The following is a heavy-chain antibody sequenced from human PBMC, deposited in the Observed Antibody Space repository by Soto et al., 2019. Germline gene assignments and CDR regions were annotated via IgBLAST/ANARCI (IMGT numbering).Heavy chain of an antibody. J-gene: IGHJ4*02. D-gene: IGHD5-12*01. CDR1: GFTFSSYA. CDR3: AKVEMWRGYSGYDYWEYFDY. Sequence: GGSLRLSCAASGFTFSSYAMSWVRQAPGKGLEWVSAISGSGGSTYYADSVKGRFTISRDNSKNTLYLQMNSLRAEDTAVYYCAKVEMWRGYSGYDYWEYFDYWGQGTLVTVSS. V-gene: IGHV3-23*01. CDR2: ISGSGGST.